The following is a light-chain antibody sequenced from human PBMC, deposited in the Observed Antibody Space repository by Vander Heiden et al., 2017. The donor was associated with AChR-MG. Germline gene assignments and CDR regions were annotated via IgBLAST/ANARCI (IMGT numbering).Light chain of an antibody. V-gene: IGKV3-15*01. CDR2: DAS. J-gene: IGKJ2*01. Sequence: EIVMTQSPATLSVSPGERATLACRASERISSNLAWYQQRAGQAPRLLIYDASKRATGIPARFSGRGSGTEFTLTISSLQSEDSAVYYCQQYDNRPPHTFGPGTKVEIK. CDR1: ERISSN. CDR3: QQYDNRPPHT.